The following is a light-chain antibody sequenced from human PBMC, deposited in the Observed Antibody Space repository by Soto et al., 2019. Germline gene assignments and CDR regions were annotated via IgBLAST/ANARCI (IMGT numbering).Light chain of an antibody. Sequence: DVVMTQSPLSLSVTLGQPASISCRSSQGLVYSDGNTFLNWFHQRPGQSPRRLIYQVSNRDSGVPDRFNGSGSGINYTLTISRVEAEYVGIYYCVQGTHWPWTFGQGTKVEIK. CDR2: QVS. J-gene: IGKJ1*01. CDR1: QGLVYSDGNTF. V-gene: IGKV2-30*01. CDR3: VQGTHWPWT.